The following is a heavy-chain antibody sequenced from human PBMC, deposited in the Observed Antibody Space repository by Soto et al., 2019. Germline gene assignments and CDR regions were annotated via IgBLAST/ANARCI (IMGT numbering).Heavy chain of an antibody. CDR3: ARGVPEYYYDSSGYHTY. D-gene: IGHD3-22*01. Sequence: NPGGSLRLSCAASGFTFSDYYMSWIRQAPGKGLEWVSYISSSGSTIYYADSVKGRFTISRDNAKNSLYLQMNSLRAEDTAVYYCARGVPEYYYDSSGYHTYWGQGTLVTVSS. CDR1: GFTFSDYY. V-gene: IGHV3-11*01. CDR2: ISSSGSTI. J-gene: IGHJ4*02.